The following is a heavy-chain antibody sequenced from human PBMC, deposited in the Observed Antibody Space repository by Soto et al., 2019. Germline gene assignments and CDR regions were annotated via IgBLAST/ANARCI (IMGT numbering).Heavy chain of an antibody. J-gene: IGHJ4*02. V-gene: IGHV1-69*01. D-gene: IGHD4-17*01. CDR1: GGTFSSYA. CDR2: IIPIFGTA. CDR3: ARFVDYGDYFDY. Sequence: SVKVSFKASGGTFSSYAISWVRQAPGQGLEWMGGIIPIFGTANYAQKFQGRVTITADESTSTAYMELSSLRSEDTAVYYCARFVDYGDYFDYWGQGTPVTVSS.